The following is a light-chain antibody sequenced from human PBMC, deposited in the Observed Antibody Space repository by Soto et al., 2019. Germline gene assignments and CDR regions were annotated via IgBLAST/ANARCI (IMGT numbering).Light chain of an antibody. Sequence: DIQMTQSPSTLTASVGDRVTITCRASQSISSWLAWYQQKPGKAAKLLIYDASSVASGVPSRFTGIQSGTEFTLTISSLQPDDFATYYCQQYNSYSRTFGQGPKVDIK. CDR2: DAS. CDR3: QQYNSYSRT. CDR1: QSISSW. J-gene: IGKJ1*01. V-gene: IGKV1-5*01.